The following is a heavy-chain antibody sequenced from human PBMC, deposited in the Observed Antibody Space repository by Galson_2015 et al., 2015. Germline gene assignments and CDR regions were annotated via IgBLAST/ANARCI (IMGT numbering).Heavy chain of an antibody. CDR2: ISSSGSTI. CDR3: ARGSPQYYDFWSGSTADAFDI. CDR1: GFTFSDYY. J-gene: IGHJ3*02. D-gene: IGHD3-3*01. Sequence: SLRLSCAASGFTFSDYYMSWIRQAPGKGLEWVSYISSSGSTIYYADSVKGRFTISRDNAKNSLYLQMNSLRAEDTAVYYCARGSPQYYDFWSGSTADAFDIWGQGTMVTVSS. V-gene: IGHV3-11*01.